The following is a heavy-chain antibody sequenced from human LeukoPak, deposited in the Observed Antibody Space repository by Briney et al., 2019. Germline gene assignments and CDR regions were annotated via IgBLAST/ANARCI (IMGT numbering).Heavy chain of an antibody. Sequence: GGSLRLSCAASGFTFSSYAMSWVRQAPGKGLEWVSVISGSGGSTYYADSVKGRFTISRDNSKNTLYLQMNSLRAEDTAVYYCAREGITTIVVVPAALNWFDPWGQGTLVTVSS. J-gene: IGHJ5*02. D-gene: IGHD2-2*01. CDR3: AREGITTIVVVPAALNWFDP. V-gene: IGHV3-23*01. CDR2: ISGSGGST. CDR1: GFTFSSYA.